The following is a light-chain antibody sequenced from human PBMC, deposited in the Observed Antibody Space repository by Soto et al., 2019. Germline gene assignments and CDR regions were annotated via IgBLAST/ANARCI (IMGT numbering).Light chain of an antibody. CDR3: QQYNNWPPYT. V-gene: IGKV3-15*01. CDR2: GAS. Sequence: EIVMTQSPATLSVSPGERATLSCRASQSVSSNLAWYQQKPGQAPRLLIYGASTRATGIPARFSDSGSGTEFTLTISSLQSEHFAVYYCQQYNNWPPYTFGQGTKLEIK. J-gene: IGKJ2*01. CDR1: QSVSSN.